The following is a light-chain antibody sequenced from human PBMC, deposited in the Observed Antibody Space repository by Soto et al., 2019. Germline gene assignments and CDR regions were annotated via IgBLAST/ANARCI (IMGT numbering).Light chain of an antibody. V-gene: IGKV3-11*01. J-gene: IGKJ4*01. CDR3: QHRSNWLA. CDR2: DAS. CDR1: QSVSTY. Sequence: EIVLTQSPATLSLSPGERATLSCRASQSVSTYLAWYQQKPGQAPRLLIYDASNRATGIPARCSGSGSGTDFTLTIGSLEPEDFAVYYCQHRSNWLAFGGGTKVDIK.